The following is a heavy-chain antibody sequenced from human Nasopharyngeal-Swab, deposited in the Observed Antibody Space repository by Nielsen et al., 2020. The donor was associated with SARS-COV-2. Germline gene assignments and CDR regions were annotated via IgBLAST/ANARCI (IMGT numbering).Heavy chain of an antibody. CDR3: AGYDILTGSMDV. CDR1: GYTFTSYY. D-gene: IGHD3-9*01. CDR2: INPSGGST. V-gene: IGHV1-46*01. J-gene: IGHJ6*02. Sequence: ASVKVSCKASGYTFTSYYMHWVRQAPGQGLEWMGIINPSGGSTSYAQKLQGRVTMTTDTSTSTAYMELRSLRSDDTAVYYCAGYDILTGSMDVWGQGTTVTVSS.